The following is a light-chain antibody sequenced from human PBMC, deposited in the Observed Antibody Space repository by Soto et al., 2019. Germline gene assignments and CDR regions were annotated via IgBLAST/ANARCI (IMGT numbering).Light chain of an antibody. CDR3: QQYNKWPGYP. CDR1: QSVSSN. CDR2: GAS. V-gene: IGKV3-15*01. Sequence: EIVMKQSPATLSVSPGDRATLSCRASQSVSSNLAWYQQKPGQAPRLLIYGASTRATGIPARFSGSGSGTEFTLTISSLQCEDFAVYYCQQYNKWPGYPFSQGTKLEIK. J-gene: IGKJ2*01.